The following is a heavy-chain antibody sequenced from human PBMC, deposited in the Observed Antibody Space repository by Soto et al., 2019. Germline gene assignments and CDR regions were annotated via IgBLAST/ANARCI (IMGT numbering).Heavy chain of an antibody. V-gene: IGHV4-59*08. CDR1: GGSIISYY. CDR2: VYYSGST. D-gene: IGHD3-10*01. Sequence: SETLSLTCTVAGGSIISYYWSWIRQPPWKGLEWIGYVYYSGSTNYNPSLKSRVTISVDTSKNQFSLKLSSVTAADTAVYYCARSGSGSYSPYYYYYGMDVWGQGTTVT. J-gene: IGHJ6*02. CDR3: ARSGSGSYSPYYYYYGMDV.